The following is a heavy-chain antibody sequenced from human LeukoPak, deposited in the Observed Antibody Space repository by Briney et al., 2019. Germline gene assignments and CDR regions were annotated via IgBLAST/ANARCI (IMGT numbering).Heavy chain of an antibody. CDR1: GDSISSYY. Sequence: SVTLSLTCTVSGDSISSYYWSWIRQPPGKGLEWLGYFYYSGSTNYNPSLKSRGTMSVDTSKSQFSLKLSSVTAADTAVYYCARDWRITMVRGVYGGFDPWGQGTLVTVSS. V-gene: IGHV4-59*12. J-gene: IGHJ5*02. CDR2: FYYSGST. CDR3: ARDWRITMVRGVYGGFDP. D-gene: IGHD3-10*01.